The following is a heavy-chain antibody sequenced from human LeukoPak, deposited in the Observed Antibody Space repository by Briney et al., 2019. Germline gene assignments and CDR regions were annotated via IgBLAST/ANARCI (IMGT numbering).Heavy chain of an antibody. Sequence: SGGSLRLSCAASGFTFSSYAMSWVRQAPGKGLEWVSAISGSGRSTYYADSVKGRFTISRDNSKNTLYLQMNSLRAEDTAVYYCAKRVGAALYYMDVWGKGTTVTVSS. J-gene: IGHJ6*03. CDR2: ISGSGRST. CDR3: AKRVGAALYYMDV. D-gene: IGHD1-26*01. CDR1: GFTFSSYA. V-gene: IGHV3-23*01.